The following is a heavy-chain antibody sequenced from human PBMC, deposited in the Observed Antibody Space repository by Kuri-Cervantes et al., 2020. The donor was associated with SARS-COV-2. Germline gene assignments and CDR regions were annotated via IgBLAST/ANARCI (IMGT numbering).Heavy chain of an antibody. D-gene: IGHD2-15*01. Sequence: SETLSLTCTVSGGSISSGSYYWSWIRQPAGMGLEWIGYIYYSGSTNNNPSLKSRVTISVDTSKNQFSLKLSSVTAADTAVYYCARFRGRAASIDPWGQGTLVTVSS. CDR1: GGSISSGSYY. CDR3: ARFRGRAASIDP. CDR2: IYYSGST. V-gene: IGHV4-61*10. J-gene: IGHJ5*02.